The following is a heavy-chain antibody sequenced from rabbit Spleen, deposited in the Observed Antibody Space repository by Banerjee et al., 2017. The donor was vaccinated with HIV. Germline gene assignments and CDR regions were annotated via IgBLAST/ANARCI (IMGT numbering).Heavy chain of an antibody. J-gene: IGHJ4*01. D-gene: IGHD6-1*01. CDR3: ARLFAYAGYAGFGYATLDYFNL. CDR1: GVSFSGDSY. Sequence: QSLEESGGGLVQPEGSLTLTCIASGVSFSGDSYMCWVRQAPGRGLEWIACIDSGSSGFTYFASWAKGRFTISKTSSTTVTLQMTSLTAADTATYFCARLFAYAGYAGFGYATLDYFNLWGQGTLVTVS. CDR2: IDSGSSGFT. V-gene: IGHV1S40*01.